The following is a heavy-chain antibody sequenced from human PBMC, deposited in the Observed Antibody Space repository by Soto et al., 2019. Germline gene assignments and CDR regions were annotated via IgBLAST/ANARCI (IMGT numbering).Heavy chain of an antibody. CDR3: ARRDSSSYLGDFDI. D-gene: IGHD6-13*01. V-gene: IGHV1-69*13. CDR1: GGAFSSYA. Sequence: SVKVSCKASGGAFSSYAISWVRQAPGQGLEWMGGISPIFGTANYAQKFQGRVTITAGESTSTAYMELSSLRSEDTAVYYCARRDSSSYLGDFDIWGHGTMVTVSS. J-gene: IGHJ3*02. CDR2: ISPIFGTA.